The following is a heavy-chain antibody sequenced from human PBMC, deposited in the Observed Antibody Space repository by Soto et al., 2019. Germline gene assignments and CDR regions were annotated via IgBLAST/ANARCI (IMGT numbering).Heavy chain of an antibody. J-gene: IGHJ4*02. CDR3: ARDSVAVAEPLGDFDY. V-gene: IGHV1-18*01. CDR2: ISAYNGNT. Sequence: ASVKVSCKASGYTFTSYGISWVRQAPGQGLEWKGWISAYNGNTNYAQKLQGRVTMTTDTSMSTAYMELRSLRSDDTAVYYCARDSVAVAEPLGDFDYWGQGTLVTVSS. D-gene: IGHD6-19*01. CDR1: GYTFTSYG.